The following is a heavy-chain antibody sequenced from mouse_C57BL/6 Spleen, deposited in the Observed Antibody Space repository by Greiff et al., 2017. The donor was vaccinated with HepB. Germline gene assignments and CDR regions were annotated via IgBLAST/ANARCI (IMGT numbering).Heavy chain of an antibody. Sequence: VQLQQSGAELVRPGASVTLSCKASGYTFTDYEMHWVKQTPVHGLEWIGAIDPETGGTAYNQKFKGKAILTADKSSSTAYMELRSLTSEDSAVYYCTRSRTVVAPDYWGQGTTLTVSS. J-gene: IGHJ2*01. CDR2: IDPETGGT. CDR1: GYTFTDYE. V-gene: IGHV1-15*01. CDR3: TRSRTVVAPDY. D-gene: IGHD1-1*01.